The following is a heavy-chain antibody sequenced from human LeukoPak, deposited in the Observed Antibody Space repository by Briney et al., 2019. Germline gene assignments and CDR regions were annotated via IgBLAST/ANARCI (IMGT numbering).Heavy chain of an antibody. CDR1: GYSFTSYW. CDR2: IYPGDSDT. J-gene: IGHJ4*02. D-gene: IGHD3-10*01. V-gene: IGHV5-51*01. Sequence: GESLKISCKGSGYSFTSYWIGWVRQMPGKGLEWMGIIYPGDSDTRYSPSFQGQVTISADKSISTAYLQWSSLKASDTAMHYCARHRPYYYGSGSYAGGFDYWGQGTLVTVSS. CDR3: ARHRPYYYGSGSYAGGFDY.